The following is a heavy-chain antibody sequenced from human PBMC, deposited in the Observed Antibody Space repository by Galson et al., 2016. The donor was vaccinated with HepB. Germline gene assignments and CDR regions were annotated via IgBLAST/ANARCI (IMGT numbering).Heavy chain of an antibody. J-gene: IGHJ3*02. CDR1: GXXFAXXX. CDR3: AGQPPVIRGAFDI. D-gene: IGHD1-14*01. CDR2: SDGGSGHI. Sequence: SVXVXCKASGXXFAXXXLHXXXQAXXQSLXXMGXSDGGSGHIEHSXMFQGRVTITRDTSASTVYMELSSLTSEDTAVYYCAGQPPVIRGAFDIWGQGKXVTV. V-gene: IGHV1-3*01.